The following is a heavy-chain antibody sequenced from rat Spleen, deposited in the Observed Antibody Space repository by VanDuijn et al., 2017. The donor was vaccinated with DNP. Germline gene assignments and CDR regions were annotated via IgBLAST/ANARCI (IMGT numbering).Heavy chain of an antibody. CDR1: GFSLTSHN. V-gene: IGHV2-41*01. Sequence: QVQLKESGPGLVQPSQTLSLTCTVAGFSLTSHNVHWFRQPPGKGLEWMGVIWNNGGTRYNSVLKSRLRITKDTSKSQVFLKMNSLQTEDTATYYCARSPETSYIYFPWAYWGQGTLVIVSS. CDR2: IWNNGGT. J-gene: IGHJ3*01. CDR3: ARSPETSYIYFPWAY. D-gene: IGHD1-2*01.